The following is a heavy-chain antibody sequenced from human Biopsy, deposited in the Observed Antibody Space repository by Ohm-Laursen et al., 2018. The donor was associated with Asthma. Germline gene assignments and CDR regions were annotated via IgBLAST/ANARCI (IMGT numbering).Heavy chain of an antibody. D-gene: IGHD3-3*02. Sequence: SLSLSCTASGFTFRNYWMSWVRQVPGKGLEWVANIKHDGTEKNHVDSLKGRFTISRNNAKNSLYLQMNSLRAEDTAVYYCPRSFHFWSPYHAEHYQLWGQGTLVTVSS. V-gene: IGHV3-7*01. J-gene: IGHJ1*01. CDR1: GFTFRNYW. CDR2: IKHDGTEK. CDR3: PRSFHFWSPYHAEHYQL.